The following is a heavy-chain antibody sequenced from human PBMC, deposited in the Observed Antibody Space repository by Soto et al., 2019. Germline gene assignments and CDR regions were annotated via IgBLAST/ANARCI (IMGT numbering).Heavy chain of an antibody. CDR1: GFSFSNAW. D-gene: IGHD6-13*01. CDR3: ATADGSSWPFGY. V-gene: IGHV3-15*01. J-gene: IGHJ4*02. Sequence: GGSLRLSCAASGFSFSNAWMNWVRQAPGKGLEWLGRIKSKTDGGTTDYAAPVKGRFTISRDDSKNTLYLQMNSLKTEDTAVYYCATADGSSWPFGYWGQGTLATVSS. CDR2: IKSKTDGGTT.